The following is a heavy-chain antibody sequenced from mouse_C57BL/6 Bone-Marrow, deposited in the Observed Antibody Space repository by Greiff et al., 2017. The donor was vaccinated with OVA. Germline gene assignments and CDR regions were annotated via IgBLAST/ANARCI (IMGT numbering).Heavy chain of an antibody. CDR3: AIYYYGSSHWYFDV. D-gene: IGHD1-1*01. CDR2: IYPGDGDT. CDR1: GYAFSSSW. V-gene: IGHV1-82*01. Sequence: QVQLQQSGPELVKPGASVKISCKASGYAFSSSWMNWVKQRPGKGLEWIGRIYPGDGDTNYNGKFKGKATLTADKSSSTAYMQLSSLTSEDSAVYFCAIYYYGSSHWYFDVWGTGTTVTVSS. J-gene: IGHJ1*03.